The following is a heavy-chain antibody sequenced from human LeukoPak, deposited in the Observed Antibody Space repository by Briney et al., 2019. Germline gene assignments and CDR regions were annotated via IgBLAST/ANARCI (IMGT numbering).Heavy chain of an antibody. CDR2: ISSNGGST. D-gene: IGHD2-8*01. J-gene: IGHJ4*02. CDR1: GFTFSSYA. CDR3: ATSPSIVPGQI. V-gene: IGHV3-64*01. Sequence: GGSLRLSCAASGFTFSSYAMHWVRQAPGKGLEYVSAISSNGGSTYYANSVKGRFTISRDNSKNTLYLQMNSLSAEDTAVYYCATSPSIVPGQIWGQGTLVTVSS.